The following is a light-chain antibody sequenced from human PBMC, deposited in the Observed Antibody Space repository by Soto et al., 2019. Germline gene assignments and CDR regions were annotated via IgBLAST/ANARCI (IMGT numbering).Light chain of an antibody. CDR2: DAS. V-gene: IGKV3-11*01. J-gene: IGKJ4*01. Sequence: EIVLTQSPATLSLSPGERATLSCRASQSVSSYLAWYQQKPGQAPRLLIYDASSRATGIPARFSGSGSGTDFTLTISSLEPEDFAVYYCQKRSNWLTFGGGTKVEI. CDR1: QSVSSY. CDR3: QKRSNWLT.